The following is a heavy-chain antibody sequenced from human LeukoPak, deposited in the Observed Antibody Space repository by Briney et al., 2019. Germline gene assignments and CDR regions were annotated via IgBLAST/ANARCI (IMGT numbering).Heavy chain of an antibody. V-gene: IGHV3-9*01. CDR2: ISWNSGSI. D-gene: IGHD1-14*01. Sequence: PGGSLRLSCAASGFTFDDYAMHWVRQAPGKGLEWVSGISWNSGSIGYADSVKGRFTISRDNAKNSLYLQMNSLRAEDAALYYCARGVEPLAANTLAYWGQGTLVTVSS. J-gene: IGHJ4*02. CDR3: ARGVEPLAANTLAY. CDR1: GFTFDDYA.